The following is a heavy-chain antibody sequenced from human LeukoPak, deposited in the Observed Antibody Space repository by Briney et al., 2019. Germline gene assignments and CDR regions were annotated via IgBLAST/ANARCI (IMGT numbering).Heavy chain of an antibody. V-gene: IGHV3-21*06. D-gene: IGHD3-9*01. CDR2: ISTSSSYI. CDR1: GLTFSSYS. J-gene: IGHJ6*03. Sequence: GGSLRLSCAVSGLTFSSYSMNWVRQAPGKGLEWVSSISTSSSYIYYADSVKGRFIISRDNAKNSLYLQMNSLRAEDTAVYYCARDPPILTGPYYYYTDVWGKGTTVTISS. CDR3: ARDPPILTGPYYYYTDV.